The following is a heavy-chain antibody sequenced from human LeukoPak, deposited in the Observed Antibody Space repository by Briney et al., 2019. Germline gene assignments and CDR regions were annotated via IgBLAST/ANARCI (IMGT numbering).Heavy chain of an antibody. CDR3: ARRYCSSTSCYADAFDI. V-gene: IGHV1-18*01. CDR2: ISAYNGNT. Sequence: ASVKVSCKASGYTLTSYGISWVRQAPGQGLEWMGWISAYNGNTNYAQKLQGRVTMTTDTSTSTAYMELRSLRSDDTAVYYCARRYCSSTSCYADAFDIWGQGTMVTVSS. J-gene: IGHJ3*02. CDR1: GYTLTSYG. D-gene: IGHD2-2*01.